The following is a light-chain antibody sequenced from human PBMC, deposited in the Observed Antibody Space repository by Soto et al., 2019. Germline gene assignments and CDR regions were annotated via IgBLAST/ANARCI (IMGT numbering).Light chain of an antibody. J-gene: IGKJ1*01. CDR1: QSVSSRY. Sequence: VLTQSPGTLSLSPGERATLSCRASQSVSSRYFAWYQQKPCQAPRLLFYAAFRATGTPDRFSGSGSGTDFTLTIDRLEPEDVAVYYCQQYVKSPWTFGQGTKVEIK. CDR2: AA. CDR3: QQYVKSPWT. V-gene: IGKV3-20*01.